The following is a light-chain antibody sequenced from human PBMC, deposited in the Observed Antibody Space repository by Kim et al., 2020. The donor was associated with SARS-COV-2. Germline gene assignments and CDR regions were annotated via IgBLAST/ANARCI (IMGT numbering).Light chain of an antibody. CDR1: SSNIGNNY. Sequence: GQKVTISCSGSSSNIGNNYVSWYQQLPGTAPKLLSYDNNKRPSGIPDRFSGSKSGTSATLGITGLQTGDEADYYCGTWDSSLSAVVFGGGTQLTV. J-gene: IGLJ2*01. CDR3: GTWDSSLSAVV. CDR2: DNN. V-gene: IGLV1-51*01.